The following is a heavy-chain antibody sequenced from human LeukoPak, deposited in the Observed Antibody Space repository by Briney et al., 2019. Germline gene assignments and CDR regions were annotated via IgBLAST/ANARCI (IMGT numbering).Heavy chain of an antibody. D-gene: IGHD6-13*01. CDR3: ARFGSSWYSDYYYYMDV. CDR2: ISYDGGET. J-gene: IGHJ6*03. Sequence: GGSLRLSCAASGFTFRSHGIHWVRQAPGKGLECVALISYDGGETSYADSVKGRFTISRDNSKNTLYLQMNSLRAEDTAVYYCARFGSSWYSDYYYYMDVWGKGTTVTVSS. CDR1: GFTFRSHG. V-gene: IGHV3-30*03.